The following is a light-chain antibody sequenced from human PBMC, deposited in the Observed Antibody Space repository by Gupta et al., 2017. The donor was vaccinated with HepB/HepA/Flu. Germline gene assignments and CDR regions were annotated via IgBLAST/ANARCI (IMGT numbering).Light chain of an antibody. Sequence: SALTQPASVSGSPVQSVIISCTGTSSDVGANDYVSWYQQHPGKAPKLIIYDVSVRPSGISHRLSGSRSGNTASLTISGLQAEDEADYYGSSYTISSIWVFGGGTKVTVL. CDR3: SSYTISSIWV. V-gene: IGLV2-14*03. CDR1: SSDVGANDY. J-gene: IGLJ3*02. CDR2: DVS.